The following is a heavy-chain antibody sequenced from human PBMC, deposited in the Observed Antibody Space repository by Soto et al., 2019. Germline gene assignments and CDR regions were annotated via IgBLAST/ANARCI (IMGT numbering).Heavy chain of an antibody. J-gene: IGHJ4*02. CDR3: ARGGRYYDSSGYTAFDY. CDR1: GGSISSGDYY. D-gene: IGHD3-22*01. CDR2: IYYSGST. V-gene: IGHV4-30-4*01. Sequence: SETLSLTCTVSGGSISSGDYYWSWIRQPPGKGLEWIGYIYYSGSTYYNPSLKSRVTISVDTSKNQFSLKLSSVTAADTAVYYCARGGRYYDSSGYTAFDYWGQGTLVTVSS.